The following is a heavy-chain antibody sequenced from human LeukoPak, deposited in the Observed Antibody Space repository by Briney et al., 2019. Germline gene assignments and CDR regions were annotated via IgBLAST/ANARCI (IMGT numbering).Heavy chain of an antibody. D-gene: IGHD3-3*01. V-gene: IGHV6-1*01. CDR3: ARGRYYDFWSGKDAFDI. CDR1: GDSVSSNSAA. CDR2: TYYRSKWYN. J-gene: IGHJ3*02. Sequence: SQTLSLTCAISGDSVSSNSAAWNWIRQSPSRGLEWLGRTYYRSKWYNDYAVSVKSRITINPDTSKNQFSLQLNSVTPEDTAVYYCARGRYYDFWSGKDAFDIWGQGTMVTVSS.